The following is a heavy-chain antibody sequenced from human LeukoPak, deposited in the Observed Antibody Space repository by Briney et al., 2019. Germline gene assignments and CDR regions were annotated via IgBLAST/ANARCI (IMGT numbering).Heavy chain of an antibody. D-gene: IGHD3-10*02. V-gene: IGHV3-48*04. CDR2: ISSSGSTI. Sequence: GGSLRLSCAASGFTFSSYSMNWVRQAPGKGLEWVSFISSSGSTIYYADSVEGRFTISRDNAKNSLYLQMNSLRAGDTAVYYCAELGITMIGGVWGKGTTVTISS. J-gene: IGHJ6*04. CDR3: AELGITMIGGV. CDR1: GFTFSSYS.